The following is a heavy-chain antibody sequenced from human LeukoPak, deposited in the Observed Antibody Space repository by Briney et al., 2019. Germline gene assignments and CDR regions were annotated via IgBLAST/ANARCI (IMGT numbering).Heavy chain of an antibody. CDR1: GFTFSNYW. D-gene: IGHD1-20*01. CDR3: VRDGHNWNFDS. CDR2: IKGDGSYT. Sequence: GGSLRLSCIASGFTFSNYWMHWVRQTPGKGLVWVSRIKGDGSYTNYADSVKGRFTISRDNTKNTLYLQMNSLRVEDTAVYYCVRDGHNWNFDSWGQGTLVTVSS. V-gene: IGHV3-74*01. J-gene: IGHJ4*02.